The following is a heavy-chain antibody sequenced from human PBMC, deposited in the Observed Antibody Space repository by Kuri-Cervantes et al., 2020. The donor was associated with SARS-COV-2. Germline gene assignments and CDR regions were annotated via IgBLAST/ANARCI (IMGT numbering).Heavy chain of an antibody. J-gene: IGHJ6*02. CDR2: IYHTGTP. D-gene: IGHD4-17*01. Sequence: LRPSCDVSGGVIIGYGYSWSWIRQPPGKGLEWICYIYHTGTPYYNPSLRGRVTISVDRSMNQLSLNEKSVTAADTAVYYWARDGDYKGHGMDVWGQGTTVTVSS. CDR3: ARDGDYKGHGMDV. V-gene: IGHV4-30-2*01. CDR1: GGVIIGYGYS.